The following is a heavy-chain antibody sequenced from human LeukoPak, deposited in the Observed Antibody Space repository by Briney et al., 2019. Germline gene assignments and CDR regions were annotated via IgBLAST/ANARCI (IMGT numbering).Heavy chain of an antibody. J-gene: IGHJ6*04. V-gene: IGHV3-33*06. D-gene: IGHD1-1*01. CDR1: GFTFSSYG. CDR2: IWYDGSNK. Sequence: GWSLRLSCAASGFTFSSYGMHWVRQAPGKGLEWVAVIWYDGSNKYYADSVKGRFTISRDNSKNTLYLQMNSLRAEDTAVYYCAKLGHTKSDVWGKGTTVTVSS. CDR3: AKLGHTKSDV.